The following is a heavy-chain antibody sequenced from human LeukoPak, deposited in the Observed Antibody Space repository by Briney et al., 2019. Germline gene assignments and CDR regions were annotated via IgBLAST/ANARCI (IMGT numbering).Heavy chain of an antibody. J-gene: IGHJ3*02. CDR1: GFTFSSYG. V-gene: IGHV3-30*03. CDR3: ARDCTGGTCYDAFDI. D-gene: IGHD2-15*01. Sequence: GESLKISCAASGFTFSSYGMHWVRQAPGKGLEWVTLISYDGSNKYYADSVKGRFTISRDNSKNTLYLQMNSLRAGDTAVYYCARDCTGGTCYDAFDIWGQGTMVTVSS. CDR2: ISYDGSNK.